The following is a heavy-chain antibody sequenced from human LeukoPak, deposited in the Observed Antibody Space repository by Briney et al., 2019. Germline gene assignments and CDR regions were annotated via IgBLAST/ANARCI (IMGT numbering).Heavy chain of an antibody. V-gene: IGHV1-2*02. CDR3: ASPSFETGTYYYFDY. D-gene: IGHD1-26*01. CDR2: INPNSSVT. J-gene: IGHJ4*02. Sequence: ASVKVSCKTSGYTFTGYYMHWVRQAPGQGLEWMGWINPNSSVTNYAQKFQGRVTMTGDTSIRTAYMELSSLRSDDTAEYYCASPSFETGTYYYFDYWGQGTLVTVSS. CDR1: GYTFTGYY.